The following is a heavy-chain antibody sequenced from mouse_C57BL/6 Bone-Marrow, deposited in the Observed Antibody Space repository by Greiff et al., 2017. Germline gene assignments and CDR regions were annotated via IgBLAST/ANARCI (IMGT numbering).Heavy chain of an antibody. D-gene: IGHD1-1*01. CDR2: ISYSGSN. V-gene: IGHV3-8*01. CDR1: GYSITSDY. CDR3: ARGHCYGSSYAMDY. J-gene: IGHJ4*01. Sequence: EVKLMESGPGLAKPCQTLSLTCSATGYSITSDYWNWIRKFPGNKLEYMGYISYSGSNSYNPSHKSRISIIRDTTKNQYYLQLNSVPTEDTATDYYARGHCYGSSYAMDYWGQGTSVTVSS.